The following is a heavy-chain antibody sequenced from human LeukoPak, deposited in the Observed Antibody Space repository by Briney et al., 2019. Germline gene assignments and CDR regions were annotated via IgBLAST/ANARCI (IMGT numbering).Heavy chain of an antibody. J-gene: IGHJ4*02. Sequence: GGSLRLSCAASGFTFSSHWTSWARQAPGEGLEWVANIKQDGSEKHYVDCVKGRFTISRDHAKNSLYLQMNSLRAEDTAVYYCARDNNWNYGGGFDYWGQGTLVTVSS. CDR3: ARDNNWNYGGGFDY. D-gene: IGHD1-7*01. CDR1: GFTFSSHW. CDR2: IKQDGSEK. V-gene: IGHV3-7*01.